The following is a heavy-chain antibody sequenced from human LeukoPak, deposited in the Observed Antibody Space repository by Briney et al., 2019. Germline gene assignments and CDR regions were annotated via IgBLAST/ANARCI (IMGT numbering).Heavy chain of an antibody. CDR1: GYTFTIYG. CDR3: ARELSGWYVGDY. V-gene: IGHV1-18*01. Sequence: ASVKVSCKASGYTFTIYGISWVRQAPGQGLEWMGWISAYNGNTNYAQKLQGRVTMTTDTSTSTAYMELRSLRSDDTAVYYCARELSGWYVGDYWGQGTLVTVSS. D-gene: IGHD6-19*01. J-gene: IGHJ4*02. CDR2: ISAYNGNT.